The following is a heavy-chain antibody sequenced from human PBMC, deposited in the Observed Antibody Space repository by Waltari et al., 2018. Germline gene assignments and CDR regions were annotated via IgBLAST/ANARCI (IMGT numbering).Heavy chain of an antibody. CDR2: IFPRDSDT. CDR3: ARELIWPGELGPFDL. D-gene: IGHD1-26*01. CDR1: GYSFSSYW. V-gene: IGHV5-51*01. Sequence: EVQLVQSGTQVKKPGESLRIPCKASGYSFSSYWIGWVRQMPGKGMGWMGIIFPRDSDTRYTPSSQGRVTISADKSTGTAYLQFSSLTASDTAMYFCARELIWPGELGPFDLWGQGTFVSVSS. J-gene: IGHJ3*01.